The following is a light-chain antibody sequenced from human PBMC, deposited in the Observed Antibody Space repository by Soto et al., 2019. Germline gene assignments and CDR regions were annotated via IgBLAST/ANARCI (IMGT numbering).Light chain of an antibody. V-gene: IGKV3-20*01. CDR2: GAS. CDR1: QSVSSGY. Sequence: EIVLTQSPGTLSLSPGERATLSCRASQSVSSGYLAWYQQKPGQAPRLLIYGASTRATGIPDRFSGSGSGTDFTLTISRLEPEDFAVYYCQQYSSSPSITFVQGTRLEIK. J-gene: IGKJ5*01. CDR3: QQYSSSPSIT.